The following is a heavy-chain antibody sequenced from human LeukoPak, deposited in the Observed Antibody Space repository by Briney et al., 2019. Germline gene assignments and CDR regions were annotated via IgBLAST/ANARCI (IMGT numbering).Heavy chain of an antibody. CDR2: LSWNGATV. V-gene: IGHV3-9*01. Sequence: PGGSLRLFCAASGFTFDDYAMHWVRQAPGKGLEWASGLSWNGATVGYADSVKGRFTISRDNTKNSLYLQMSSLKTEDTALYYCAKDIGIALRGATFENWGQGTLVTVSS. CDR3: AKDIGIALRGATFEN. CDR1: GFTFDDYA. J-gene: IGHJ4*02. D-gene: IGHD3-10*01.